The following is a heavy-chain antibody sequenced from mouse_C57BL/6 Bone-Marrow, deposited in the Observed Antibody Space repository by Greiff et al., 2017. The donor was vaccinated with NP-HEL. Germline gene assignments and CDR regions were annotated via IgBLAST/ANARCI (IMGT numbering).Heavy chain of an antibody. V-gene: IGHV1-62-2*01. CDR1: GYTFTEYT. CDR2: FYPGSGSI. CDR3: ARDEGGGSPYYYGFDY. D-gene: IGHD1-1*01. Sequence: QVQLQQSGAELVKPGASVKLSCKASGYTFTEYTIHWVKQRSGQGLEWIGWFYPGSGSIKYNEKFKDKATLTADKSSSTVYMELSRLTSEDSAVYFCARDEGGGSPYYYGFDYWGQGTTLTVSS. J-gene: IGHJ2*01.